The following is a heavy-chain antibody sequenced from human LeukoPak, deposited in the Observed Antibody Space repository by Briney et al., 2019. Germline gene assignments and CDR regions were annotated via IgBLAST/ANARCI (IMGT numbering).Heavy chain of an antibody. D-gene: IGHD6-19*01. CDR3: ARLIIAVAGSVDY. J-gene: IGHJ4*02. CDR2: IYCSGST. V-gene: IGHV4-39*07. CDR1: GGSISSSSYY. Sequence: SETLSLTCTVSGGSISSSSYYWGWIRQPPGKGLEWIGSIYCSGSTYYNPSLKSRVTISVDTSKNQFSLKLSSVTAADTAVYYCARLIIAVAGSVDYWGQGTLVTVSS.